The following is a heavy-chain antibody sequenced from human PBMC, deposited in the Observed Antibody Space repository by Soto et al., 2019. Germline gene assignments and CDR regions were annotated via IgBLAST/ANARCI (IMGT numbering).Heavy chain of an antibody. Sequence: GGSLRLSCAASGFSFSDHYMDWVRQASGKGLEWVGRIRNKANSYTAEYAAPVKGRFTVSRDDSKNSLYLEMNSLKIEDTALYYCVRAGTGFQLDYWGQGTLVTVSS. V-gene: IGHV3-72*01. CDR3: VRAGTGFQLDY. CDR2: IRNKANSYTA. CDR1: GFSFSDHY. J-gene: IGHJ4*02. D-gene: IGHD3-9*01.